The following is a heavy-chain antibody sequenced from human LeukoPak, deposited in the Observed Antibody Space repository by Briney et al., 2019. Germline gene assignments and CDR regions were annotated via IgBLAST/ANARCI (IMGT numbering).Heavy chain of an antibody. CDR1: GFTFSNAW. CDR2: IKSKTDGGTT. CDR3: TITWIQLWSEIFDY. V-gene: IGHV3-15*01. D-gene: IGHD5-18*01. J-gene: IGHJ4*02. Sequence: GGSLGLSCAASGFTFSNAWMSWVRQAPGKGLEWVGRIKSKTDGGTTDYAAPVKGRFTISRDDSKNTLYLQMNSLKTEDTAVYYCTITWIQLWSEIFDYWGQGTLVTVSS.